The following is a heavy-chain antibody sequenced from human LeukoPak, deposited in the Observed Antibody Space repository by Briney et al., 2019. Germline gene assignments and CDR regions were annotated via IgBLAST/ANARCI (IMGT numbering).Heavy chain of an antibody. D-gene: IGHD3-9*01. Sequence: GGSLRLSCAASGFTFGSYGMHWVRQAPGKGLEWVAVIWYDGSNKYYADSVKGRFTISRDNSKNTLYLQMNSLRAEDTAVYYCARDPEYYDILTGYQYGMDVWGQGTTVTVSS. CDR3: ARDPEYYDILTGYQYGMDV. CDR2: IWYDGSNK. V-gene: IGHV3-33*01. CDR1: GFTFGSYG. J-gene: IGHJ6*02.